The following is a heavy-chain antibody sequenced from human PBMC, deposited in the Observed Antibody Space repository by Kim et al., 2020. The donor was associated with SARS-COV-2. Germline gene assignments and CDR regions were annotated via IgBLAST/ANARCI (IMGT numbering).Heavy chain of an antibody. CDR1: GGSLSSYY. CDR3: ARLRGSTVQFYMDV. V-gene: IGHV4-59*08. Sequence: SDTLSLTCTVSGGSLSSYYWSWIRQPPGKGLEWIGYIYYSGSTNYNPSLKSRVTISVDTSKNQFSLKLSSGTAADTAVYYCARLRGSTVQFYMDVWGKGT. CDR2: IYYSGST. D-gene: IGHD4-4*01. J-gene: IGHJ6*03.